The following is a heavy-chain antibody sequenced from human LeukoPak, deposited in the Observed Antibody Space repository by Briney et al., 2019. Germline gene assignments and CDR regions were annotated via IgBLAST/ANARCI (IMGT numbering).Heavy chain of an antibody. Sequence: GGSLRLSCAASGFTFSSYAMSWVRQAPGKGLEWVSAISGSGGSTYYADSVKGRFTISRDKSKNTLYLQMNSLRAEDTAVYYCAMYYDFWSGYLDYWGQGTLVTVSS. CDR1: GFTFSSYA. D-gene: IGHD3-3*01. CDR2: ISGSGGST. CDR3: AMYYDFWSGYLDY. V-gene: IGHV3-23*01. J-gene: IGHJ4*02.